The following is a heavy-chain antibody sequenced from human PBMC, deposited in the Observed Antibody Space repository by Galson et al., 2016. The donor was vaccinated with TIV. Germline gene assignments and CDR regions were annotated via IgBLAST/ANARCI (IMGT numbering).Heavy chain of an antibody. CDR2: IYTSGRK. V-gene: IGHV4-61*02. Sequence: LSLTCTVSGDSMTSGSYYWNWIRQPAGKGLEWIGRIYTSGRKNYNPSLKSRVTMSVDTSKNQFSLKLSSVTATDAAVYYCARGGSGYYQVFDYWGQGTLVTVSS. CDR1: GDSMTSGSYY. CDR3: ARGGSGYYQVFDY. D-gene: IGHD3-3*01. J-gene: IGHJ4*02.